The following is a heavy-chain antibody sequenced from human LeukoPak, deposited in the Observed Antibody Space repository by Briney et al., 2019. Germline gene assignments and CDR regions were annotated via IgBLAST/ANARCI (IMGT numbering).Heavy chain of an antibody. CDR2: IRSKAYGGTT. CDR1: GFTFGDYA. D-gene: IGHD3-3*01. J-gene: IGHJ4*02. Sequence: GGSLRLSCTASGFTFGDYAMSWVRQAPGKGLEWVGFIRSKAYGGTTEYAASVKGRFTISRDDSKSIAYLQMNSLKTEDTAVYYCTRRLAIFGVVQPPDYWGQGTLVTVSS. V-gene: IGHV3-49*04. CDR3: TRRLAIFGVVQPPDY.